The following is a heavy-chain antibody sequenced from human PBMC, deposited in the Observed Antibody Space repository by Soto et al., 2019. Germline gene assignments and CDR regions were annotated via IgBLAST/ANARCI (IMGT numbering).Heavy chain of an antibody. CDR2: IIPIFGTA. D-gene: IGHD6-19*01. Sequence: QAQLEQSGGEVKKPGSSVKVSCKASRVAFSKFIVTWVRQAPGLGLEGVGGIIPIFGTANYGQKFQGSVTITADASTSTSYMEVNNLRSEDTAVYYCAKVRYSSPMGYYYGMDVWGQGTPVTVSS. V-gene: IGHV1-69*01. CDR3: AKVRYSSPMGYYYGMDV. CDR1: RVAFSKFI. J-gene: IGHJ6*02.